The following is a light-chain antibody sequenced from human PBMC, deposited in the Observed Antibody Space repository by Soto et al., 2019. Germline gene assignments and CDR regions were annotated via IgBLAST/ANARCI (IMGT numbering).Light chain of an antibody. Sequence: QSALTQPASVSGSPGQSITISCTGTSSDVGGYGYVSWYQHHPGKAPKLIIYEVNNRPSGVSHRFSGSKSGNTASLTISGLQAEDEADYFCTSYTASSTLMFGGGTKVTVL. J-gene: IGLJ3*02. CDR1: SSDVGGYGY. V-gene: IGLV2-14*01. CDR3: TSYTASSTLM. CDR2: EVN.